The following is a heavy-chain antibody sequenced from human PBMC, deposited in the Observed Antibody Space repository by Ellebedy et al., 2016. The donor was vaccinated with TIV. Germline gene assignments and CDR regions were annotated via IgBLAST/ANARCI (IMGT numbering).Heavy chain of an antibody. V-gene: IGHV1-2*02. CDR1: FTVYY. CDR2: IKPNSGDT. D-gene: IGHD3-9*01. CDR3: AREHYDVLNGRWYYFDD. J-gene: IGHJ4*01. Sequence: AASVKVSCKASFTVYYMPWVRQAPCQGLEWMGWIKPNSGDTNYAQKFQGRVTMTRGTSINTAYMELSSLTSDDTAVYYCAREHYDVLNGRWYYFDDWGQGTLVTVSS.